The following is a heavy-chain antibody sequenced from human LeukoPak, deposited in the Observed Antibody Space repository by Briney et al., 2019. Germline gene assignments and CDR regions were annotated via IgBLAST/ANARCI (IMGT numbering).Heavy chain of an antibody. J-gene: IGHJ6*03. D-gene: IGHD6-19*01. Sequence: GGTLRLSCAASGFTFSSYGMSWVRQAPGKGLEWISAISGSGGSTYYADSVKGRFTISRDNSKNTLYLQMNSLRAEDTAVYYCAKAVIAVATLYYYMDVWGKGTTVTISS. CDR1: GFTFSSYG. CDR2: ISGSGGST. V-gene: IGHV3-23*01. CDR3: AKAVIAVATLYYYMDV.